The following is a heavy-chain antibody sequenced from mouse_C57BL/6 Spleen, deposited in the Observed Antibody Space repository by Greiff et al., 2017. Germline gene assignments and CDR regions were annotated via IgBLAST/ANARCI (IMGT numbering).Heavy chain of an antibody. V-gene: IGHV1-72*01. J-gene: IGHJ1*03. D-gene: IGHD2-4*01. CDR2: IDPNSGGT. CDR3: ARSAGPNYDYDKDWYFEV. Sequence: QVQLKQPGAELVKPGASVKLSCKASGYTFTSYWMHWVKQRPGRGLEWIGRIDPNSGGTKYNEKFKSKATLTVDKPSSTAYMQLSSLTSEDSAVYYCARSAGPNYDYDKDWYFEVWGTGTTVTVSS. CDR1: GYTFTSYW.